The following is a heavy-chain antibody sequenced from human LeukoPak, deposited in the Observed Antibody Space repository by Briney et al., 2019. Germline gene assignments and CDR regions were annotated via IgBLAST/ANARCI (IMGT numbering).Heavy chain of an antibody. CDR3: ARGRELGMGYYYYYMDV. D-gene: IGHD7-27*01. J-gene: IGHJ6*03. CDR1: GGSISSYY. V-gene: IGHV4-59*01. CDR2: IYYSGST. Sequence: SETLSLTCTVSGGSISSYYWSWIRQPPGRGLEWIGYIYYSGSTNYNPSLKSRVTISVDTSKNQFSLKLSSVTAADTAVYYCARGRELGMGYYYYYMDVWGKGTTVTISS.